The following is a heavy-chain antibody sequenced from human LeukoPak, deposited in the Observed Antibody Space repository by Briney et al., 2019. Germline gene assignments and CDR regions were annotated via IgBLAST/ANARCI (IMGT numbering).Heavy chain of an antibody. CDR1: GYTFTTSG. CDR2: INVYNGNT. CDR3: ARGLVVPAAMGEFDY. Sequence: EASVKVSCKASGYTFTTSGINWVRQAPGQGLEWMGCINVYNGNTNYAQKFQGRITMTRDTSTNTAYMELRSLKSDDTAVYYCARGLVVPAAMGEFDYWGQGTLIAVSS. J-gene: IGHJ4*02. V-gene: IGHV1-18*01. D-gene: IGHD2-2*01.